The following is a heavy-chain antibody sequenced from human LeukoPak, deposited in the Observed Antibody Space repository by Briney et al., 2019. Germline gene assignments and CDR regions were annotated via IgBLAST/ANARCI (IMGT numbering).Heavy chain of an antibody. D-gene: IGHD5-18*01. CDR2: ISYDGSNK. CDR3: ARAPQLWLLADY. V-gene: IGHV3-30-3*01. J-gene: IGHJ4*02. Sequence: PGGSLRLSCAASGFTFSSYAMHWVRQAPGKGLEWVAVISYDGSNKYYADSVKGRFTISRDNSKNTLYLQMNSLRAEDTAVYYCARAPQLWLLADYWGQGTLVTVSS. CDR1: GFTFSSYA.